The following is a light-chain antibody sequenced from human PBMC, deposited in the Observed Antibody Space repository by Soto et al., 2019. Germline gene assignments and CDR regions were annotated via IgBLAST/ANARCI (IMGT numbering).Light chain of an antibody. CDR1: QTVRNNY. J-gene: IGKJ2*01. CDR2: GAS. Sequence: EIVLTQSPSTVSLSPGDRAALSCRASQTVRNNYVAWYQQKPGQAPKLLIYGASSRATDIPGRFSGSGSGTDFGLTISRLEPEDLAVYYCQHYGGPGRYTFGQGTKLEIK. V-gene: IGKV3-20*01. CDR3: QHYGGPGRYT.